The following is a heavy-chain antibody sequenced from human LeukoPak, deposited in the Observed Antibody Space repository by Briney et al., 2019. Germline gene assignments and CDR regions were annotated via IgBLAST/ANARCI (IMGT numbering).Heavy chain of an antibody. J-gene: IGHJ4*02. V-gene: IGHV3-7*01. CDR3: ARGGSGGLMDH. CDR2: IEQDGNGK. Sequence: GGSLRLSCAVSGLTTSHYWMKWVRQAPGKGLEWVAKIEQDGNGKEYVDSVKGRFTISRDNSKNSLHLQMNSLRAEDTAVYYCARGGSGGLMDHWGQGTLVTVSS. CDR1: GLTTSHYW. D-gene: IGHD2-15*01.